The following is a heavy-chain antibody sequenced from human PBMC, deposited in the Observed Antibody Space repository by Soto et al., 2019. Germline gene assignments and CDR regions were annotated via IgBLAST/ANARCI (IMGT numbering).Heavy chain of an antibody. CDR1: GYTFTSYA. Sequence: QVQLVQSGSELKKPGASVKVSCKASGYTFTSYAMNWVRQAPGQGLEWMGWINTNTGNPTYAQGFTGRFGFSLDTSVSTAYLQICSLKAEDTAVYYCARDLPSADRTGFDPWGQGTLVTVSS. CDR3: ARDLPSADRTGFDP. D-gene: IGHD1-1*01. CDR2: INTNTGNP. V-gene: IGHV7-4-1*01. J-gene: IGHJ5*02.